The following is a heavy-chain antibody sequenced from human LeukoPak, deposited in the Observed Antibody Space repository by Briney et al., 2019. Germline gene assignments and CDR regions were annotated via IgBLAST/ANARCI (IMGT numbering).Heavy chain of an antibody. CDR3: AREDSGSWFFDY. V-gene: IGHV3-21*01. Sequence: GGSLRLSCAASGFTFNTYSMNWVRQAPGKGLEWVSSISSRSSHIYYADSMKGRFTISRDNAKNSLYLQMHSLRAEDTAMYYCAREDSGSWFFDYWGQGTLVTVSS. CDR1: GFTFNTYS. J-gene: IGHJ4*02. CDR2: ISSRSSHI. D-gene: IGHD6-13*01.